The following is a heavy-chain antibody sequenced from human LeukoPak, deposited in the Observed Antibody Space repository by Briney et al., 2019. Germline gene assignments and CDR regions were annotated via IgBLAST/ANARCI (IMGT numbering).Heavy chain of an antibody. CDR3: ARDCGDSSGCPFDY. J-gene: IGHJ4*02. CDR1: GGSISSSYYY. Sequence: SETLSLTCSVSGGSISSSYYYWSWIRQPPGKGLEWIGYIYYSGSTYYNPSLKSRVTISVDTSKNQFSLKLSSVTAADTAAYYCARDCGDSSGCPFDYWGQGTLVTVSS. V-gene: IGHV4-30-4*08. D-gene: IGHD3-22*01. CDR2: IYYSGST.